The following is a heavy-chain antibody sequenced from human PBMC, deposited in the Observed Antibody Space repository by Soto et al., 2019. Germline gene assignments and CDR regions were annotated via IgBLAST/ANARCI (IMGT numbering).Heavy chain of an antibody. CDR1: GGSISIYY. Sequence: PSETLSLTCTVSGGSISIYYWSWIRQPPGKGLEWIGYIYYSGSTNYNPSLKSRVTISVNTSTNQFSLKLSSVTAADTAVYYCARLVGSTSQSHGDYYYGMDVWGQGTTVTVSS. CDR2: IYYSGST. CDR3: ARLVGSTSQSHGDYYYGMDV. D-gene: IGHD2-2*01. V-gene: IGHV4-59*01. J-gene: IGHJ6*02.